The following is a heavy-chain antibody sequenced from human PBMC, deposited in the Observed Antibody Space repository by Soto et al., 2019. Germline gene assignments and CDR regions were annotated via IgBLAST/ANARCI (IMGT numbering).Heavy chain of an antibody. CDR2: ISWNGAAT. V-gene: IGHV3-9*01. CDR1: GFTVDDYA. D-gene: IGHD3-10*01. J-gene: IGHJ4*02. CDR3: ANLPLYGSGFDC. Sequence: EVQLVESGGGLVQPGGSLRLSCAASGFTVDDYAIHWVRQAPGKGLEWVSGISWNGAATGYADSVKGRFTISRDNAKNTLYLQMNSLGSDDTAIYYCANLPLYGSGFDCWGLGTLVTVSS.